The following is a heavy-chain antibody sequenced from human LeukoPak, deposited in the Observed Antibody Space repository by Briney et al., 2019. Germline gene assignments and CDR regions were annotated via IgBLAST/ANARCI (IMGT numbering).Heavy chain of an antibody. CDR3: VRVLPTAN. V-gene: IGHV3-23*01. CDR1: GFTFSSYG. CDR2: ISGDAGRT. Sequence: GGTLRLSCAASGFTFSSYGMNWVRQAPGKGLEWVSGISGDAGRTYYADSVKGRFTISRDNAKNTVYLQMNSLRADDTAVYYCVRVLPTANWGQGTLVTVSS. J-gene: IGHJ4*02.